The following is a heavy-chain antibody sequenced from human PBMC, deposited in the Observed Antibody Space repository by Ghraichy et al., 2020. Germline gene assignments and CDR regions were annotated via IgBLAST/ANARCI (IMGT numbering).Heavy chain of an antibody. CDR3: ARGLYGSNWYAVDF. V-gene: IGHV4-59*01. CDR1: GGSISSYY. D-gene: IGHD6-13*01. Sequence: SETLYLTCTVSGGSISSYYWSWIRQPPGMGLEWIGYIYYSGNTNYNPSLKSRVAISRDTSKTQFSLRLTSVTAADTAVYYCARGLYGSNWYAVDFWGQGTLVTVSS. J-gene: IGHJ4*02. CDR2: IYYSGNT.